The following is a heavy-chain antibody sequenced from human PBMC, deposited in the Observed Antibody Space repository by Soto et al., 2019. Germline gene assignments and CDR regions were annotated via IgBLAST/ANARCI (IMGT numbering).Heavy chain of an antibody. D-gene: IGHD6-13*01. Sequence: SETLSLTCAVSGGSISSTHWWSWVRQPPGKALEWIGEIYHSGNTDYNPSLKSRVTISVDKSKNQFSLKLTSVTAADTAVYYCARFGAAAALDDNWGRGILVTVSS. V-gene: IGHV4-4*02. CDR3: ARFGAAAALDDN. CDR1: GGSISSTHW. CDR2: IYHSGNT. J-gene: IGHJ4*01.